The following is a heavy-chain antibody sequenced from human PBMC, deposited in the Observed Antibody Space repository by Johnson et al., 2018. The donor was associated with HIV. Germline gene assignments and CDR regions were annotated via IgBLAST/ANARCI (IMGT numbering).Heavy chain of an antibody. CDR2: ISYDGTNK. CDR3: ARGRKDIGAADGLDNDAFDM. Sequence: QVQLLESGGGVVQPGKSLRIYCAVSEFTFSNYAMHWVRLPPGKGLQWVAVISYDGTNKSYADSVQGLFTISRDASKDTLYLQMDSLRAEDSALYYCARGRKDIGAADGLDNDAFDMWGQGTLVTVS. J-gene: IGHJ3*02. V-gene: IGHV3-30*03. CDR1: EFTFSNYA. D-gene: IGHD6-25*01.